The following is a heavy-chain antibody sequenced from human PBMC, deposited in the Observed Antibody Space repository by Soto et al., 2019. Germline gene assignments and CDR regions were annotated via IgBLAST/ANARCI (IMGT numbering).Heavy chain of an antibody. CDR1: GFTFSSYG. CDR2: IWYDGSNK. J-gene: IGHJ6*02. V-gene: IGHV3-33*01. CDR3: ARDLTYYDILTGYQIGYGMDV. D-gene: IGHD3-9*01. Sequence: GGSLRLSCAASGFTFSSYGMHWVRQAPGKGLEWVAVIWYDGSNKYYADSVKGRFTISRDNSKNTLYLQMNSLRAEDTAVYYCARDLTYYDILTGYQIGYGMDVWGQGTTVTVSS.